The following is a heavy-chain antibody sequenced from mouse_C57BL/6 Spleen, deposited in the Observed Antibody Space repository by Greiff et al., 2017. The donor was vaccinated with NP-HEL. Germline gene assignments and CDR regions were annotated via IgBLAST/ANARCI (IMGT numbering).Heavy chain of an antibody. CDR1: GYAFSSSW. V-gene: IGHV1-82*01. D-gene: IGHD1-1*01. CDR3: ARERNYYGSSPLFAY. J-gene: IGHJ3*01. CDR2: IYPGDGDT. Sequence: QVHVKQSGPELVKPGASVKISCKASGYAFSSSWMNWVKQRPGQGLEWIGRIYPGDGDTNYNGKFKGKATLTADKSSSTAYMQLSSLTSEDSAVYFCARERNYYGSSPLFAYWGQGTLVTVSA.